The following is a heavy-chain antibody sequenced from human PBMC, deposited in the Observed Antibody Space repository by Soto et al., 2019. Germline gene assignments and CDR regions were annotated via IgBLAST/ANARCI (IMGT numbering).Heavy chain of an antibody. V-gene: IGHV4-39*01. CDR1: GGSISSSSYY. J-gene: IGHJ6*02. Sequence: SETLSLTCTVSGGSISSSSYYWGWISKPLGKGLVWIGSIYYSGSTYYNPSLKSRVTISVDTSKNQFSLKLSSVTAADTAVYYCACIFSGGYGYGFYYYGMDVWGQGTTVT. CDR3: ACIFSGGYGYGFYYYGMDV. CDR2: IYYSGST. D-gene: IGHD5-18*01.